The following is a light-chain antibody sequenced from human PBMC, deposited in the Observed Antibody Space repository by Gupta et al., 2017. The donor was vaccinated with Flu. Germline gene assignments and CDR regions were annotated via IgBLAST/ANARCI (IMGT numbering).Light chain of an antibody. CDR2: KTS. CDR3: QQDNSAPIT. Sequence: DIQLTQSPSTLSASVGDRVIITCRASETSDRWLAWYQQKPGRVPRLLMYKTSSLESGVPSRFSGSGFGTYFTLTIDSLQPEDFATYYCQQDNSAPITFGRGTMVDIK. J-gene: IGKJ4*02. V-gene: IGKV1-5*03. CDR1: ETSDRW.